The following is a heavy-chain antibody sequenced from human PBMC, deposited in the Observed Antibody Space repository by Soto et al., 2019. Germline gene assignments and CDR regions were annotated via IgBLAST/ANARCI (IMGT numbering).Heavy chain of an antibody. CDR2: ISGSGGST. Sequence: EVQLLESGGGLVQPGGSLRLSCAASGFTFSSYAMSWVRQAPGKGLEWVSAISGSGGSTYYADSVKGRFTISRDNSKNTLYLQMNSLRAEDTAVYYCAKAYGDYPYYYGMDVWGQGTTVTXXS. V-gene: IGHV3-23*01. CDR1: GFTFSSYA. J-gene: IGHJ6*02. CDR3: AKAYGDYPYYYGMDV. D-gene: IGHD4-17*01.